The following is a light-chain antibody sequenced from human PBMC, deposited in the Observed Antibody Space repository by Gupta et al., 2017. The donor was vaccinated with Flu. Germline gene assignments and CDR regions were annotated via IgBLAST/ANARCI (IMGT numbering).Light chain of an antibody. V-gene: IGKV3-20*01. CDR2: GAS. Sequence: EIVLTQSPGTLSLSPGERATLSCRASQSISRSYLAWYQQKPGQAPRLLIYGASSRATGIPDRFRGSGSGTDFTLTISRLEPEDFAVYYCQQYGNSAFTFGPGTKVDIK. CDR1: QSISRSY. CDR3: QQYGNSAFT. J-gene: IGKJ3*01.